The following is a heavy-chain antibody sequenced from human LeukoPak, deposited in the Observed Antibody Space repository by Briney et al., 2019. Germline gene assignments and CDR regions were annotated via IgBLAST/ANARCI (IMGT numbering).Heavy chain of an antibody. CDR2: INPNSGGT. CDR3: ARGDSSPSPLSY. D-gene: IGHD6-6*01. Sequence: GASVKVSCKASGYTFIGYYIHWVRQAPGQGLEWMGRINPNSGGTNYAQKFQGRVTMTRDTSISTAYMELTSLRSDDTAVYSCARGDSSPSPLSYWGQGTLVTVSS. CDR1: GYTFIGYY. V-gene: IGHV1-2*06. J-gene: IGHJ4*02.